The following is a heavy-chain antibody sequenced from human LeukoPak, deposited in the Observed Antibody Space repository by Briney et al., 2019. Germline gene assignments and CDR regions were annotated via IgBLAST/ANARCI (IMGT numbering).Heavy chain of an antibody. J-gene: IGHJ4*02. CDR2: INHSGST. V-gene: IGHV4-34*01. D-gene: IGHD6-19*01. CDR3: ARDGIAVADYFDY. CDR1: GGSFNGYY. Sequence: SETLSLTCAVYGGSFNGYYWSWIRQPPGKGLEWIGEINHSGSTNYNPSLKSRVTISVDTSKNQFSLKLSSVTAADTAVYYCARDGIAVADYFDYWGQGTLVTVSS.